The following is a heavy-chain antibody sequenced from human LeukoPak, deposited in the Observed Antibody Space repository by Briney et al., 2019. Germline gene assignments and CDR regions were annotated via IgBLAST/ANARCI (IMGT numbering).Heavy chain of an antibody. V-gene: IGHV3-11*04. Sequence: GGSLRLSCAASGFTFSDYYMSWIRQAPGKGLEWVSYISSSGSTIYYADSVKGRFTISRDNAKNSLYLQMNSLRAEDTAVYYCATNVDTAYYYYYMDVWGKGTTVTVSS. CDR3: ATNVDTAYYYYYMDV. CDR2: ISSSGSTI. D-gene: IGHD5-18*01. J-gene: IGHJ6*03. CDR1: GFTFSDYY.